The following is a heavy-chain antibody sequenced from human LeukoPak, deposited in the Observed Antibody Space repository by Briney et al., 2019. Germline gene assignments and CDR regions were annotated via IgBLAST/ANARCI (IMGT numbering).Heavy chain of an antibody. D-gene: IGHD2-15*01. CDR3: AAGWVCSGGSCYYYFDY. Sequence: SVKVSCKASGFTFTISAMQWVRQARGQRLEWIGWIVVGSGNTNYAQKLQERVTITRDMSTSTAYMELSSLRSEDTAVYYCAAGWVCSGGSCYYYFDYWGQGTLVSVSS. J-gene: IGHJ4*02. CDR1: GFTFTISA. CDR2: IVVGSGNT. V-gene: IGHV1-58*02.